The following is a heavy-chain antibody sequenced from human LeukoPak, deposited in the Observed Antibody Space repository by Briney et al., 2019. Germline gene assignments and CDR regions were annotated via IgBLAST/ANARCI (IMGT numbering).Heavy chain of an antibody. Sequence: VGSLRLSCTASRFNFSSYTMSWVRQAPGKGLEWVSAITSSGGSTYYADSVKGRFTISRDNSKNTLYLEMSNLRAEDTAVYYCVPPPPRVVSATAPRSDWGQGTLVTVSS. J-gene: IGHJ4*02. D-gene: IGHD2-21*01. CDR1: RFNFSSYT. CDR3: VPPPPRVVSATAPRSD. V-gene: IGHV3-23*01. CDR2: ITSSGGST.